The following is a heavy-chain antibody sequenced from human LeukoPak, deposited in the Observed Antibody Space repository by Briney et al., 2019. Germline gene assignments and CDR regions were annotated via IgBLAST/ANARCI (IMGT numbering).Heavy chain of an antibody. Sequence: GGSLRLSCAASGFTFSSYSMNWVRQAPGKGLEWVSSISSSSSYIYYADSVKGRFTISRDNAKNSLYLQMNSLRAEDTGVYYCARDYYGSGSSDYWGQGTLVTVSS. J-gene: IGHJ4*02. CDR1: GFTFSSYS. CDR3: ARDYYGSGSSDY. D-gene: IGHD3-10*01. V-gene: IGHV3-21*01. CDR2: ISSSSSYI.